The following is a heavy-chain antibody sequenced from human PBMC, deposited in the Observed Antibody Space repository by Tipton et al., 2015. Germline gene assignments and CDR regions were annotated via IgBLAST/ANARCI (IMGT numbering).Heavy chain of an antibody. CDR1: RGSVSSDSHY. Sequence: TLSLTCTVSRGSVSSDSHYWTWIRQPPGKGLEWIGHVYHGATTNYQTSLASRVTISIDVPNNHLYLTLKSVTPADTAIYYCARHYSVAVPGHGWFDPWGQGALVTVSS. D-gene: IGHD6-19*01. CDR3: ARHYSVAVPGHGWFDP. CDR2: VYHGATT. V-gene: IGHV4-61*03. J-gene: IGHJ5*02.